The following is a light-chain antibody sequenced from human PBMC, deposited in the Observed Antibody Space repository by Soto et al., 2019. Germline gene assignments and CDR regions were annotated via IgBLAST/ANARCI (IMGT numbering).Light chain of an antibody. CDR1: QSVSSN. Sequence: EIVMTQSPATRSVSPGDRATLSCRAHQSVSSNLAWYQQKPGQAPRLLIYGASTRATGIPARISGSGSGTEFTLPCSSLQSEDFAVYYCQQYKHWPLTFGGGTKVEIK. J-gene: IGKJ4*01. CDR2: GAS. CDR3: QQYKHWPLT. V-gene: IGKV3-15*01.